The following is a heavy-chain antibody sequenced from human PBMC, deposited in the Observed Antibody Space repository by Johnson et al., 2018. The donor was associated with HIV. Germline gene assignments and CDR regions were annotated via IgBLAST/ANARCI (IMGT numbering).Heavy chain of an antibody. V-gene: IGHV3-66*02. CDR3: ASEGALWSDAFDI. CDR2: IYSGGST. CDR1: GFTVSSNH. D-gene: IGHD1-26*01. Sequence: VQLVESGGGLVQPGGSLRLSCAASGFTVSSNHMRCVRQAPGKGLEWVSVIYSGGSTYYADSVKGRFTISRDNSKNTLFLQMNSLRAEDTAVYYCASEGALWSDAFDIWGQGTMVTVSS. J-gene: IGHJ3*02.